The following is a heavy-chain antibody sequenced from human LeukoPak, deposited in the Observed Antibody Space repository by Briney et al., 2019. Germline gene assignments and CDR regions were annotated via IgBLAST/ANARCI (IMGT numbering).Heavy chain of an antibody. J-gene: IGHJ4*02. V-gene: IGHV4-34*01. Sequence: SETLSLTCAVYGGSFSGYYWSWIRQPPGKGLEWIGEINHNGSTNYNPSLKSRVTISVDTSKNQFSLKLSSVTAADTAVYYCARGTSGYYRYFDYWGQGTLVTVSS. CDR1: GGSFSGYY. CDR2: INHNGST. D-gene: IGHD3-3*01. CDR3: ARGTSGYYRYFDY.